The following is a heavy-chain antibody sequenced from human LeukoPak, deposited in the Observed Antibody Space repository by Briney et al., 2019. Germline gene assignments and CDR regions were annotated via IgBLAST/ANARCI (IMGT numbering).Heavy chain of an antibody. D-gene: IGHD6-13*01. CDR3: ARGPSSNWSGLDF. CDR1: GFTFSSYA. CDR2: ISPTGSTT. V-gene: IGHV3-74*01. J-gene: IGHJ4*02. Sequence: PGGSLRLSCAASGFTFSSYAMSWARQLPGKGLVWVSRISPTGSTTSYADSVKGRFTVSRDNAKNTLYLQVNNLRAEDTAVYYCARGPSSNWSGLDFWGQGTLLTVSS.